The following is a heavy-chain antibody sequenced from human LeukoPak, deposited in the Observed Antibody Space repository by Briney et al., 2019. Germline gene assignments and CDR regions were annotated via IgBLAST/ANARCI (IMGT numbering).Heavy chain of an antibody. Sequence: GESLKISCKGSGYGFTSYWIGWVRQMPGKGLEWMGIIYPGDSDTRYSPSFQGQVTISADKSISTAYLQWSSLKASDTAMYYCARRGYYDSSGYYETFDYWGQGTLVTVSS. V-gene: IGHV5-51*01. J-gene: IGHJ4*02. CDR1: GYGFTSYW. CDR2: IYPGDSDT. D-gene: IGHD3-22*01. CDR3: ARRGYYDSSGYYETFDY.